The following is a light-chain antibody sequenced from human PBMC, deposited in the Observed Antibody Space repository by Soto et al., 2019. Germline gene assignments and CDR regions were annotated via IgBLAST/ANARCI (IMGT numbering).Light chain of an antibody. J-gene: IGKJ4*01. V-gene: IGKV1-39*01. CDR2: DVS. Sequence: DIRMTQSPSSLSAFVGDTVTITCQTGPPISVYLNWYQHKPGKVPRLLISDVSTLQSGVPGRFRGSGSETEFTLTITYLQPEDFATYYCQQGYSIHALTFGGGTKVELK. CDR1: PPISVY. CDR3: QQGYSIHALT.